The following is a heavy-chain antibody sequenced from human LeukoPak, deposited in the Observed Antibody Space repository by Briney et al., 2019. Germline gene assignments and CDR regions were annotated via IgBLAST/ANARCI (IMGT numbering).Heavy chain of an antibody. Sequence: KPSETLSLTCAVSGGSISSGGYSWSWIRQPPGKGLEWIGYIYHSGSTYYNPSLKSRVTISVDRSKNQFSLKLSSVTAADTAVYYCARTTLTNWFDPWGQGTLVTVSS. CDR3: ARTTLTNWFDP. CDR2: IYHSGST. CDR1: GGSISSGGYS. D-gene: IGHD4-11*01. J-gene: IGHJ5*02. V-gene: IGHV4-30-2*01.